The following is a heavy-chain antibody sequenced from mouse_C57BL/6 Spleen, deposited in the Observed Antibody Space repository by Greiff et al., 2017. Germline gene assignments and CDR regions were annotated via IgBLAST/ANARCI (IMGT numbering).Heavy chain of an antibody. Sequence: VQLQQSGPELVKPGASVKISCKASGYAFSSSWMNWVKQRPGKGLEWIGRIYPGDGDTNYNGKFKGKATLTADKSSSTAYMQLSSLTSEDSAVXFCARGDDYDWYFDVWGTGTTVTVSS. J-gene: IGHJ1*03. D-gene: IGHD2-4*01. CDR3: ARGDDYDWYFDV. CDR1: GYAFSSSW. V-gene: IGHV1-82*01. CDR2: IYPGDGDT.